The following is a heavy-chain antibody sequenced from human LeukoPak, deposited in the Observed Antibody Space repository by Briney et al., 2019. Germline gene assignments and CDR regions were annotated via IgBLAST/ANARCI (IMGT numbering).Heavy chain of an antibody. CDR2: IIPIFGTA. V-gene: IGHV1-69*13. D-gene: IGHD5-18*01. CDR3: ARVGYSYGYYYYGMDV. CDR1: GGTFSSYA. J-gene: IGHJ6*02. Sequence: GASVKVSCKASGGTFSSYAISWVRQAPGQGLEWMGGIIPIFGTANYAQKFQGRVTITADESTSTAYMELSSLRSEDTAVYYCARVGYSYGYYYYGMDVWGQGTTVTVSS.